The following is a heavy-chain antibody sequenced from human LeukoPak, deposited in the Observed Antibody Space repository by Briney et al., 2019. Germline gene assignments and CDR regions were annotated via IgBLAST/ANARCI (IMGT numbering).Heavy chain of an antibody. D-gene: IGHD3-22*01. Sequence: GGSLRLSCAASGFTFSSYSMNWVRQAPGKGLEWVSSISSSSSYIYYADSVKGRFTISRDNAKNSLYLQMNSLRAEDTAVYYRARDYYYDSSGYYYYYYYYMDVWGKGTTVTVSS. CDR3: ARDYYYDSSGYYYYYYYYMDV. CDR1: GFTFSSYS. CDR2: ISSSSSYI. J-gene: IGHJ6*03. V-gene: IGHV3-21*01.